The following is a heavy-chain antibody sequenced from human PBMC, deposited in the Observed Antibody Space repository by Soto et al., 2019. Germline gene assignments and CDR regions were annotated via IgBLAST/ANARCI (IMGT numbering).Heavy chain of an antibody. CDR2: IIPIFGTA. J-gene: IGHJ4*02. CDR1: GGTFSSYA. D-gene: IGHD2-21*02. CDR3: ARDSCGGDCSSDY. Sequence: SVKVSCKASGGTFSSYAISWVRQAPGQGLEWMGGIIPIFGTANYAQKFQGRVTVTADESTSTAYMELSSLRSEDTAVYYCARDSCGGDCSSDYWGQGTLVTVSS. V-gene: IGHV1-69*13.